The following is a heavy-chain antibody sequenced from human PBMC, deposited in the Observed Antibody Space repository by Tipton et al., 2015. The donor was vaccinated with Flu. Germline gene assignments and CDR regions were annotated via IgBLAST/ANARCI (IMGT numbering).Heavy chain of an antibody. Sequence: SEALGSNYFWGWIRQPPGKGLEWIGNIHRGGSPYYNPSLRSRVTISIARSKDQFSLRLTSVTAAATAVYFCARRDFSNYVSEPRNWFDFWGQGTLVTVSS. CDR3: ARRDFSNYVSEPRNWFDF. J-gene: IGHJ5*01. D-gene: IGHD4-11*01. CDR1: SEALGSNYF. CDR2: IHRGGSP. V-gene: IGHV4-38-2*01.